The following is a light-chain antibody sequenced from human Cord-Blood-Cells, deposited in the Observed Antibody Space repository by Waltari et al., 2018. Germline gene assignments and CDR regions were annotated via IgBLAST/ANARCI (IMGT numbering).Light chain of an antibody. CDR2: DAS. CDR1: QDISNY. J-gene: IGKJ2*01. CDR3: QQYDNLPYT. V-gene: IGKV1-33*01. Sequence: DIQMTQSPSSLSASVGDRVTITCQASQDISNYLNWYQQKPGKAAKLLIYDASNLETGVPSRFSGSGSGTDVTFTISSLQPEDIATYYCQQYDNLPYTFGQGTKLEIK.